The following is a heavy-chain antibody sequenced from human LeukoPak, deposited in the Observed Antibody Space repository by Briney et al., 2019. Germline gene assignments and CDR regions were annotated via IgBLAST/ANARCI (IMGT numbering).Heavy chain of an antibody. CDR3: AKDISTVPAATFDY. D-gene: IGHD2-2*01. CDR1: GFTFDDYA. CDR2: ISWNSGSI. V-gene: IGHV3-9*01. Sequence: SLRLSCAASGFTFDDYAMHWVRQAPGEGLEWVSGISWNSGSIGYADSVKGRLTISRDNAKNSLYLQMNSLRAEDTALYYCAKDISTVPAATFDYWGQGTLVTVSS. J-gene: IGHJ4*02.